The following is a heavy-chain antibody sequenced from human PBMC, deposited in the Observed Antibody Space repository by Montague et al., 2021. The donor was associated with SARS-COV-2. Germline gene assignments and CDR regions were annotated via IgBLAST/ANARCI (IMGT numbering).Heavy chain of an antibody. D-gene: IGHD3-22*01. Sequence: SETLYLTCTVSGGSITNNIDYWAWIRQPPGKGLEWIGSIYYTGNTYYNPSLKSRVTISVVTSKNHFTLKLSSVTAAETAVYYCARLKRYFDSSGSPSASDFWGQGTKATVSS. J-gene: IGHJ3*01. CDR2: IYYTGNT. V-gene: IGHV4-39*02. CDR3: ARLKRYFDSSGSPSASDF. CDR1: GGSITNNIDY.